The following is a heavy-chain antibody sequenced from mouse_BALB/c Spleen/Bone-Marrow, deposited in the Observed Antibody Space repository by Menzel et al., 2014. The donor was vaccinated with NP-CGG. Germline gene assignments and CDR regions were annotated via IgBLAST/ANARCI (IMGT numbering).Heavy chain of an antibody. Sequence: EVKLVESGGVLVQPGGSLKLSCAASGFTFSSYDMSWVRQTPDKRLELVATINTNGGTTYYPDSVKGRFTISRDNAKSTLHLQMSSLKSADTAIYYCARNRYDWFAYWGQGTLVTVSA. D-gene: IGHD2-14*01. J-gene: IGHJ3*01. V-gene: IGHV5-6-3*01. CDR1: GFTFSSYD. CDR3: ARNRYDWFAY. CDR2: INTNGGTT.